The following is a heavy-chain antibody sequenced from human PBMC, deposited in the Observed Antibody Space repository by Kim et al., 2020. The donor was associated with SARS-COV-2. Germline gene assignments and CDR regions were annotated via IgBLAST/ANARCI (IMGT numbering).Heavy chain of an antibody. Sequence: ASVKVSCKASGYTFTSYGISWVRQAPGQGLEWMGWISAYNGNTNYAQKLQGRVTMTTDTSTSTAYMELRSLRSDDTAVYYCARDRKPKGVPAATGFDYWGQGTLVTVSS. V-gene: IGHV1-18*04. CDR1: GYTFTSYG. J-gene: IGHJ4*02. CDR2: ISAYNGNT. D-gene: IGHD2-2*01. CDR3: ARDRKPKGVPAATGFDY.